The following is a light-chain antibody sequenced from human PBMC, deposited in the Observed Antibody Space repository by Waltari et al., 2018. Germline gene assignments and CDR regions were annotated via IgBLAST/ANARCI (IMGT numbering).Light chain of an antibody. CDR3: QKYDRLPAT. V-gene: IGKV3-20*01. CDR2: GAS. Sequence: EIVLTQSPGTLSLSPGERATLACRASQSVGMYLAWYQQKPGQAPRLLVYGASSRATGIPDRFSGSGSGTDFSLTISRLEPEDFAVYFCQKYDRLPATFGQGTKVEIK. CDR1: QSVGMY. J-gene: IGKJ1*01.